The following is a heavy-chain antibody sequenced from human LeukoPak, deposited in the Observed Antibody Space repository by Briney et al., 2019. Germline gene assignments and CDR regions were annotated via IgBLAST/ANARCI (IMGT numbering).Heavy chain of an antibody. CDR1: GLIVSSNY. D-gene: IGHD5-12*01. J-gene: IGHJ3*02. V-gene: IGHV3-53*01. CDR3: ARVIVATNTFDAFDI. CDR2: IYGDGST. Sequence: GGSLRLSCAASGLIVSSNYMSWVRQAPGKGLEWVSIIYGDGSTYYADSMKGRFTISRDNSKNTLYLQMNSLRVEDTAVYYCARVIVATNTFDAFDIWGQGTMVTVSS.